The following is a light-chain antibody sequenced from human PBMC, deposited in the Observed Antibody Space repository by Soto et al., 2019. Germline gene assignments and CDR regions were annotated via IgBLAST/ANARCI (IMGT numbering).Light chain of an antibody. J-gene: IGKJ1*01. V-gene: IGKV3-15*01. CDR3: EQDHILWT. CDR2: GAS. CDR1: QSVSSN. Sequence: CTDSQSVSSNLAWYQQKPGQAPRLLIYGASTRATGIPARFSGSGSGTEFTLTISSLPSEDFAVYISEQDHILWTFGQGTQLEI.